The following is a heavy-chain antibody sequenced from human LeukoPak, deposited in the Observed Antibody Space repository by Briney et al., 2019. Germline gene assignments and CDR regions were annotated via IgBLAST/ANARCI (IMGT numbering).Heavy chain of an antibody. V-gene: IGHV3-23*01. Sequence: GGSLRLSCAASGFTFSNYAMNWVRQAPGKGLEWVSTISGSCASTYYADSVKGRFTISRDNSKNTVYLQMNSLRAEDTAIYYCAKGERYCGAGTCYSFIPPDYWGQGTLVTVSS. D-gene: IGHD2-15*01. CDR1: GFTFSNYA. CDR3: AKGERYCGAGTCYSFIPPDY. CDR2: ISGSCAST. J-gene: IGHJ4*02.